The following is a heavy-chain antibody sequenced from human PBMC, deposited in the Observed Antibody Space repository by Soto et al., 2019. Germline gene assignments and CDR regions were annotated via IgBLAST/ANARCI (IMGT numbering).Heavy chain of an antibody. D-gene: IGHD2-2*02. CDR2: FDPEDGET. V-gene: IGHV1-24*01. J-gene: IGHJ3*02. CDR1: GYTLTELS. CDR3: ALGLERWLQYGPHDAFDI. Sequence: ASVKVSCKVSGYTLTELSMHWVRQAPGKGLEWMGGFDPEDGETIYAQKFQDRVTMTEDTSTDTAYMELSSLRSEDTAGYYCALGLERWLQYGPHDAFDIWGQGTTVTVSS.